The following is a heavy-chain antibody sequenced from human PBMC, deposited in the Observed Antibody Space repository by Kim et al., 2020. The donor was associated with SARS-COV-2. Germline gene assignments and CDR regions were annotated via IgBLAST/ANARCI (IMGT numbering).Heavy chain of an antibody. Sequence: SETLSLTCTVSGGSVSSGSYYWSWIRQPPGKGLEWIGYIYYSGSTNYNPSLKSRVTISVDTSKNQFSLKLSSVTAADTAVYYCARDYYYDSSGYSDGFGNWGQGTLVTVSS. J-gene: IGHJ4*02. CDR1: GGSVSSGSYY. CDR3: ARDYYYDSSGYSDGFGN. V-gene: IGHV4-61*01. CDR2: IYYSGST. D-gene: IGHD3-22*01.